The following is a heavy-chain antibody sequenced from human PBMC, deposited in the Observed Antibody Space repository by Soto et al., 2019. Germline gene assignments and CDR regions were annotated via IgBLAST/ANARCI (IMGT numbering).Heavy chain of an antibody. CDR2: MYHSGTT. Sequence: SETLSLTCTVSNYSISSGYYWGWIRQSPGEGLEWIVSMYHSGTTYYNPSLKSRVTISIDTSKNQFSLKLTSVTSADTAVYYCARASQLGLGYWGQGTLVTVSS. CDR3: ARASQLGLGY. J-gene: IGHJ4*02. V-gene: IGHV4-38-2*02. D-gene: IGHD6-13*01. CDR1: NYSISSGYY.